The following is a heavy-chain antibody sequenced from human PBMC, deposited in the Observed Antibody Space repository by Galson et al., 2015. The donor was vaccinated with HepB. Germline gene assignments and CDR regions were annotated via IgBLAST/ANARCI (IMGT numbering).Heavy chain of an antibody. CDR1: GFTFTSSA. CDR2: IVVGSGNT. D-gene: IGHD3-3*01. CDR3: AADIPRYYDSSYGMDV. Sequence: SVKVSCKASGFTFTSSAVQWVRQARGQRLEWIGWIVVGSGNTNYAQKFQERVTITRDMSTSTAYMELSSLRSEDTAVYYCAADIPRYYDSSYGMDVWGQGTTVTVSS. V-gene: IGHV1-58*01. J-gene: IGHJ6*02.